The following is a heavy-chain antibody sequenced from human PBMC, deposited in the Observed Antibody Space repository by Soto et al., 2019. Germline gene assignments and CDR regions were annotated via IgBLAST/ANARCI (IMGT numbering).Heavy chain of an antibody. CDR1: GGTFSSYA. CDR3: PSRYSYGSPNFDS. CDR2: IIPIFGTA. V-gene: IGHV1-69*01. D-gene: IGHD5-18*01. J-gene: IGHJ4*02. Sequence: QVQLVQSGAEVKKPGSSVKVSCKASGGTFSSYAISWVRQAPGQGLEWMGGIIPIFGTANYAQKFQGRVTVTADESTSTAYMELSSLRSEDTAVYYCPSRYSYGSPNFDSWGQGTLVTVSS.